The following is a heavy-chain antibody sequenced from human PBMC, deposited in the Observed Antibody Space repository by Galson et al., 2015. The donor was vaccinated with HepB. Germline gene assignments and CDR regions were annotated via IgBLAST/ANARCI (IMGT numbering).Heavy chain of an antibody. CDR3: ARDPDRYYYDSSGYPAY. CDR2: ISYDGSNK. J-gene: IGHJ4*02. D-gene: IGHD3-22*01. Sequence: SLRLSCAASGFTFSSYAMHWVRQAPGKGLEWVAVISYDGSNKYYADSVKGRFTISRDNSKNTLYLQMNSLRAEDTAVYYCARDPDRYYYDSSGYPAYWGQGTLVTVSS. CDR1: GFTFSSYA. V-gene: IGHV3-30*04.